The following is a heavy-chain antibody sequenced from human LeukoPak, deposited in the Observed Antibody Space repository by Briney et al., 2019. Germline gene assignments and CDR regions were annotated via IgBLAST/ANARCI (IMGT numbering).Heavy chain of an antibody. CDR1: GYTFTGYY. J-gene: IGHJ6*03. Sequence: ASVKVSCKASGYTFTGYYMHWVRQAPGQGLEWRGWINPNSGGTNYAQKFQGRVTMTRDTSISTAYMELSRLRSDDTAVYYCARDLLGSYYYYYYMDVWGKGTTVTVSS. D-gene: IGHD3-10*01. CDR3: ARDLLGSYYYYYYMDV. V-gene: IGHV1-2*02. CDR2: INPNSGGT.